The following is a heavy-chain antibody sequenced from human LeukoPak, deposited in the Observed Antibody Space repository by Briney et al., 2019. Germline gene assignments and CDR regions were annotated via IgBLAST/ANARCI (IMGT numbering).Heavy chain of an antibody. CDR3: ARERYYYYYMDV. J-gene: IGHJ6*03. CDR2: IKQDGSEK. V-gene: IGHV3-7*01. CDR1: GFTFSGSA. Sequence: GGSLRLSCAASGFTFSGSAMHWVRQASGKGLEWVANIKQDGSEKFYVDSVKGRFTISRDNAKNSLYLQMNSLKADDTAVYYCARERYYYYYMDVWGKGTTVTISS.